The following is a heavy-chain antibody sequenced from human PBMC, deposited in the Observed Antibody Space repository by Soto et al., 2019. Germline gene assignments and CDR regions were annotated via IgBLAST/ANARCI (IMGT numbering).Heavy chain of an antibody. V-gene: IGHV4-59*01. CDR1: DDSISSYY. CDR2: VHYSGTT. Sequence: PSETLSLTCTVSDDSISSYYWSWIRQPPGKGLEWIGYVHYSGTTNYSPSLKSRVTISVDTSKNQFSLKLTSVTAADTAVYYCARRIYDDFDYWGQGTLVTVSS. D-gene: IGHD3-22*01. J-gene: IGHJ4*02. CDR3: ARRIYDDFDY.